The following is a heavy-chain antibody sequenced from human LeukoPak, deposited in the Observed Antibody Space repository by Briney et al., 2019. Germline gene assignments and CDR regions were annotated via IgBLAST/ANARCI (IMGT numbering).Heavy chain of an antibody. CDR3: ATLSCSSTSCPFDY. CDR2: FFPGDSDT. D-gene: IGHD2-2*01. J-gene: IGHJ4*02. CDR1: GYSFTSYW. Sequence: KSGESLKISCKGSGYSFTSYWIGWVRQMPGKGLEWMGIFFPGDSDTRYSPSFQGQVTISADKSISTAYLQWSSLKASYTAMYYCATLSCSSTSCPFDYWGRGTLVTVSS. V-gene: IGHV5-51*01.